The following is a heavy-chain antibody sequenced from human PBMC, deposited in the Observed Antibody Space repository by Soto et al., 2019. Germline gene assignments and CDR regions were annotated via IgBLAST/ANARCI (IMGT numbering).Heavy chain of an antibody. CDR2: IIPIFGTA. J-gene: IGHJ6*02. CDR3: ARGVITIFGVVIDHYYYCGMAV. D-gene: IGHD3-3*01. CDR1: GGTFSSYA. V-gene: IGHV1-69*13. Sequence: SVKVSCKASGGTFSSYAISWVRQAPGQGLEWMGGIIPIFGTANYAQKFQGRVTITADESTSTAYMELSSLRSEDTAVYYCARGVITIFGVVIDHYYYCGMAVWGQGTTLTVSS.